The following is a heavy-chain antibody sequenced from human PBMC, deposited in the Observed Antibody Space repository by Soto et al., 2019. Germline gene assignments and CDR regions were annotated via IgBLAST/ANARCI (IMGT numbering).Heavy chain of an antibody. CDR3: ARDYDFWSGYRYYGMAV. CDR1: GYTFTGYY. CDR2: INPNSGGT. J-gene: IGHJ6*04. D-gene: IGHD3-3*01. Sequence: QVQLVQSGAEVKKPGASVKVSCKASGYTFTGYYMHWVRQAPGQGLEWMGWINPNSGGTNYAQKFQGRVTMTRDTSISTAYMELSRLRSDDTAVYYCARDYDFWSGYRYYGMAVWGKGTTVTVSS. V-gene: IGHV1-2*02.